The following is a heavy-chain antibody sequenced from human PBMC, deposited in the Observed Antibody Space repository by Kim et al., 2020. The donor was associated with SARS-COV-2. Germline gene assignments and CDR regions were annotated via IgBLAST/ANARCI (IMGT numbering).Heavy chain of an antibody. V-gene: IGHV1-3*01. J-gene: IGHJ4*02. D-gene: IGHD6-19*01. CDR3: AREYSSGWYVDY. Sequence: KYSQKFQGRVTFTRETSATTAYLELSSLRSEDTAVYYCAREYSSGWYVDYWGQGTLVAVSS.